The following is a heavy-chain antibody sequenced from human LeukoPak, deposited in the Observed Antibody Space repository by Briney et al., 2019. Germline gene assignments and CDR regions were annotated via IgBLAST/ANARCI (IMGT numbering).Heavy chain of an antibody. CDR2: ISGSGGST. Sequence: GGSLRLSCAASGFTFSSYAMSWVRQAPGKGLEWVSAISGSGGSTYYADSVKGRFTISRDNSKNTLYLQMNSLRAEDTAVYYCACQAAGHYYYYYGMDVWGQGTTVTVSS. CDR1: GFTFSSYA. CDR3: ACQAAGHYYYYYGMDV. V-gene: IGHV3-23*01. D-gene: IGHD6-13*01. J-gene: IGHJ6*02.